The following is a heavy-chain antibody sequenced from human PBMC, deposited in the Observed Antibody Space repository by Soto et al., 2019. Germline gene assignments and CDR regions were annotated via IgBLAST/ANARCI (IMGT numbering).Heavy chain of an antibody. CDR3: ARDLALAGNY. Sequence: LRLSCAASGFTFISYAMNWVRQTQEKWLEWVSSISSTSSYTHYSDSVKGRFTISRDNANNSLFLQMNSLRAEDTATYYCARDLALAGNYWGQGVLVTVSS. CDR2: ISSTSSYT. CDR1: GFTFISYA. V-gene: IGHV3-21*01. J-gene: IGHJ4*02. D-gene: IGHD6-19*01.